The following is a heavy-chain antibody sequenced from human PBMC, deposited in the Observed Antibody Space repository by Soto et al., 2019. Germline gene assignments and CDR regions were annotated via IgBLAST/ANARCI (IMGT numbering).Heavy chain of an antibody. CDR3: AKDSNKYSSSLRGPYFDY. CDR1: GFPFSSYV. J-gene: IGHJ4*02. V-gene: IGHV3-23*01. CDR2: ISGGGSNT. Sequence: EVQLLESGGGLVQRGGSLRLSCAASGFPFSSYVMSWVRQAPGKGLEWVSGISGGGSNTFYADSVKGRFTISRDNSKNPLLLQMNSLGAEDTAVYYCAKDSNKYSSSLRGPYFDYWGQGIGVTVSS. D-gene: IGHD4-4*01.